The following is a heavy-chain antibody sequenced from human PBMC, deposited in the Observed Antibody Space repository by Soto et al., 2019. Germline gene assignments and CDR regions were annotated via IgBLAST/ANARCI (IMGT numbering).Heavy chain of an antibody. J-gene: IGHJ6*02. V-gene: IGHV5-10-1*01. CDR3: ARSSGLYYYGMDV. Sequence: PWESLKISCNVSVYSVTIDWISWVRQMPGKGLEWMGRIDPSDSYTNYSPSFQGHVTISADKSISTAYLQWSSLKASDTAMYYCARSSGLYYYGMDVWGQGTTVTVSS. CDR1: VYSVTIDW. D-gene: IGHD3-22*01. CDR2: IDPSDSYT.